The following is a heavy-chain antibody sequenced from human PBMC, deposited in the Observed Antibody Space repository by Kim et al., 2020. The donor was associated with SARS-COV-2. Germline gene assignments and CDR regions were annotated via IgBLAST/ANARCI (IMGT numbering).Heavy chain of an antibody. CDR2: ISGSGTST. D-gene: IGHD2-2*02. J-gene: IGHJ6*03. V-gene: IGHV3-23*01. CDR1: GFTFSSYA. Sequence: GGSLRLSCAASGFTFSSYAMSWVRQTPGKGLEWVSLISGSGTSTHYADSVKGRFTISRDNSKNTLYLQMNSLRAEDTAVYYCAKASCYSCYYYYMDVWGKGTPVTVSS. CDR3: AKASCYSCYYYYMDV.